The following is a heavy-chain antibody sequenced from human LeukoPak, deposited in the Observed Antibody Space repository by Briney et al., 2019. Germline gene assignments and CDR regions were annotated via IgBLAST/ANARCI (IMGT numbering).Heavy chain of an antibody. J-gene: IGHJ4*02. CDR2: IYHSGST. CDR3: ARGRKDSSGPYEGYYFDY. D-gene: IGHD3-22*01. V-gene: IGHV4-38-2*02. CDR1: GYSISSGYY. Sequence: SETLSLTCTVSGYSISSGYYWGWIRQPPGKGLEWIGSIYHSGSTYYNPSLKSRVTMSVDTSKNQFSLKLSSVTAADTAVYYCARGRKDSSGPYEGYYFDYWGQGTLVTVSS.